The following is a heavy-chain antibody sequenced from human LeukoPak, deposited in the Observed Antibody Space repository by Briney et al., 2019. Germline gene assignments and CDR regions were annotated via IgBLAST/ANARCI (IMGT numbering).Heavy chain of an antibody. Sequence: GGSLRLSCAASGFTFSSYWMHWVRQAPGKGLVWVSRMNSDGSTTNYADSVKGRFTTSRDNAKNTLYLQMNSLRGEDTAMYYCARAGQYSTNNWFDPWGQGTLVTVSS. J-gene: IGHJ5*02. CDR2: MNSDGSTT. D-gene: IGHD6-13*01. V-gene: IGHV3-74*01. CDR3: ARAGQYSTNNWFDP. CDR1: GFTFSSYW.